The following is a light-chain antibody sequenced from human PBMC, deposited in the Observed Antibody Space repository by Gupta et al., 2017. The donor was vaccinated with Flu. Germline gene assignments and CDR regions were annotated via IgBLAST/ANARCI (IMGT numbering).Light chain of an antibody. Sequence: QSALTQPASVSGSPGQSITISCTGSSSDVGGYNYVSWHQQHPGKAPKLIIYEVTKRPSGMSNRFSGSKSANTASLNISGLQAEDESYYYCSSYTSNTTVLFGGGTKLTVL. J-gene: IGLJ2*01. V-gene: IGLV2-14*01. CDR2: EVT. CDR1: SSDVGGYNY. CDR3: SSYTSNTTVL.